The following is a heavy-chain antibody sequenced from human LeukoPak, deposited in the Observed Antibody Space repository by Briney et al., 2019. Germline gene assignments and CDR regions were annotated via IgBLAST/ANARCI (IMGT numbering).Heavy chain of an antibody. D-gene: IGHD3-10*01. CDR3: ARAPVDPIYTNPGEGHFDY. CDR1: GGTFSSYA. Sequence: SVKVSCKASGGTFSSYAISWVRQAPGQGLEWMGGIIPIFGTANYAQKFQGRVTITADESTSTAYMELSSLRSEDTAVYYCARAPVDPIYTNPGEGHFDYWGQGTLVTVSS. CDR2: IIPIFGTA. J-gene: IGHJ4*02. V-gene: IGHV1-69*13.